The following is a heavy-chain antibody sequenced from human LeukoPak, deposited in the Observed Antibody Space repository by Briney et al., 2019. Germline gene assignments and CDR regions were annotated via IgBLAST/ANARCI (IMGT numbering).Heavy chain of an antibody. V-gene: IGHV4-34*01. CDR1: GGSFSGYY. CDR3: ARGGRWLQFLFNY. J-gene: IGHJ4*02. Sequence: SETLSLTCAVYGGSFSGYYWSWLRQPPGKGLEWIGEINHSGSTNYNPSPKSRVTISVDTSKNQFSLKLSSVTAADTAVYYCARGGRWLQFLFNYWGQGTLVTVSS. CDR2: INHSGST. D-gene: IGHD5-24*01.